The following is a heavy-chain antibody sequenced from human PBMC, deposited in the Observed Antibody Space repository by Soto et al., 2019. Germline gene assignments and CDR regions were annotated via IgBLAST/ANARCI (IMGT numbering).Heavy chain of an antibody. J-gene: IGHJ5*02. V-gene: IGHV4-59*01. CDR1: GGSISSYY. Sequence: QVQLQESGPGLVKPSETLSLTCTVSGGSISSYYWSWIRQPPGKGLEWIGYIYYSGSTNYNPSLKSRVTIAVDTAKNQCSLKLSSVTAADTAVYYCARYGSGSSVWFDPWGQGTLVTVSS. D-gene: IGHD3-10*01. CDR2: IYYSGST. CDR3: ARYGSGSSVWFDP.